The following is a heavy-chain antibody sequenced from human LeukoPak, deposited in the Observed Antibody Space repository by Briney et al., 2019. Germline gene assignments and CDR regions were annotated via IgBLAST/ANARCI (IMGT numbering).Heavy chain of an antibody. CDR2: MNPNSGNT. D-gene: IGHD4-23*01. V-gene: IGHV1-8*03. J-gene: IGHJ4*02. CDR3: ARGFSDGGNSGTFNY. Sequence: ASVKVSCKASGYTFTSYGINWVRQATGQGLEWLGWMNPNSGNTGYAQKFQGRVTITRNTSISTAYMELSSLRSEDTAVYYCARGFSDGGNSGTFNYWGQGTLVTVSS. CDR1: GYTFTSYG.